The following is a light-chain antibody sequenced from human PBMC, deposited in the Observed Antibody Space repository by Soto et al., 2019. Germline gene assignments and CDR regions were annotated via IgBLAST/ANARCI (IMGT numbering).Light chain of an antibody. J-gene: IGKJ4*01. CDR3: QQYNSFPLT. V-gene: IGKV1-16*02. CDR1: QGISNH. Sequence: DIQMTQSPSSLSASIGDRVTLTCRASQGISNHLAWFQQKPGQAPKPLIYGASSLRSGVPSKFSGSGSGTDFTLTISSLHPEDCATYYCQQYNSFPLTFDGGTKVEIK. CDR2: GAS.